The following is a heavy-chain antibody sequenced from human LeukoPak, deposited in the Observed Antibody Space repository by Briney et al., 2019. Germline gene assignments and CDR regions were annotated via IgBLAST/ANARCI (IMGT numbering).Heavy chain of an antibody. J-gene: IGHJ4*02. V-gene: IGHV4-59*08. Sequence: SETLSLTCTVSGGSISGYYWSWIRQPPGKGLEWIGYISHSGSTNYNPSLKSRVTVSVDTSKNQFSLKLSSVTAADTAVYYCARTSYCSGGSCLDYWGQGTLVTVSA. CDR2: ISHSGST. CDR3: ARTSYCSGGSCLDY. D-gene: IGHD2-15*01. CDR1: GGSISGYY.